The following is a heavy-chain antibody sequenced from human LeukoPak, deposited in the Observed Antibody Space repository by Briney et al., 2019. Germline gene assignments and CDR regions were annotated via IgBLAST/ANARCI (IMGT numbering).Heavy chain of an antibody. D-gene: IGHD2-15*01. Sequence: ASVKVSCKASGYTFTSYDINWVRQATGQGLEWMGWMNPNSGNTGYAQKFQGRVTMTRNTSISTAYMELSSLRSEDTAVYYCARGSSVAKGGAFDIWAKGQWSPSLQ. V-gene: IGHV1-8*01. CDR2: MNPNSGNT. CDR1: GYTFTSYD. CDR3: ARGSSVAKGGAFDI. J-gene: IGHJ3*02.